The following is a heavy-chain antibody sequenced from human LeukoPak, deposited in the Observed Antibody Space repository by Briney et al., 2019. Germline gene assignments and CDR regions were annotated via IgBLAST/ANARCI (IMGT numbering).Heavy chain of an antibody. CDR2: ISSSSSDI. CDR3: ARDKWELRVVYMDV. D-gene: IGHD1-26*01. CDR1: GFTFSGYS. Sequence: PGGSLRLSCAASGFTFSGYSMNWVRQAPGKGLEWVSYISSSSSDIHYADSVKGRFIISRDNAKNSLYLQMNSLRSEDTAVYYCARDKWELRVVYMDVWGKGTTVTVSS. V-gene: IGHV3-48*01. J-gene: IGHJ6*03.